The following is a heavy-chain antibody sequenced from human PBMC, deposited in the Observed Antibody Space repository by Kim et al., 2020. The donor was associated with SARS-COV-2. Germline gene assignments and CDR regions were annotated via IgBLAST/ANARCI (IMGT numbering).Heavy chain of an antibody. D-gene: IGHD6-19*01. J-gene: IGHJ3*02. Sequence: SGKGRFPNSRDNSKNSLYLQMNSLRAEDTALYYCAKVGVAVAGKWGAFEIWGQGTMVTVSS. V-gene: IGHV3-43*01. CDR3: AKVGVAVAGKWGAFEI.